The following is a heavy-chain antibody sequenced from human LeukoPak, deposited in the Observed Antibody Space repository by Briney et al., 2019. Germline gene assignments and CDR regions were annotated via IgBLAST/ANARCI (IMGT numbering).Heavy chain of an antibody. CDR1: GGSISSYY. CDR2: IYYSGST. CDR3: ARDFHSSGWYRFDY. V-gene: IGHV4-59*08. Sequence: SETLSLTCTVSGGSISSYYWSWIRQPPGKGLEWIGYIYYSGSTNYNPSLKSRVTISVDTSKNQFSLKLSSVTAADTAVYYCARDFHSSGWYRFDYWDQGTLVTVSS. J-gene: IGHJ4*02. D-gene: IGHD6-19*01.